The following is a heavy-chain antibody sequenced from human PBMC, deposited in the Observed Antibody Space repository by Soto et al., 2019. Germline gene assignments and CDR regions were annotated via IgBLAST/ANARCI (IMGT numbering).Heavy chain of an antibody. Sequence: SVKVSCKASGGTFSSYAISWVRQAPGQGLEWMGGIIPIFGTANYAQKFQGRVTIIADESTSTAYMELSSLRSEDTAVYYCAVGYCSSTSCYRGVDYYYGMDVWGQGTTVTVS. V-gene: IGHV1-69*13. CDR1: GGTFSSYA. CDR3: AVGYCSSTSCYRGVDYYYGMDV. J-gene: IGHJ6*02. D-gene: IGHD2-2*02. CDR2: IIPIFGTA.